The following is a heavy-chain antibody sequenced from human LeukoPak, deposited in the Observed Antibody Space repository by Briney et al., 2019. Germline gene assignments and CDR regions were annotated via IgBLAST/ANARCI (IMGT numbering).Heavy chain of an antibody. J-gene: IGHJ4*02. D-gene: IGHD2-15*01. V-gene: IGHV4-30-4*08. CDR2: IYYSGST. CDR1: GGSISSGDYY. CDR3: ARHLGSKVAATYGFDY. Sequence: SQTLSLTCTVSGGSISSGDYYWSWIRQPPGKGLEWIGYIYYSGSTYYNPSLKSRVTISVDTSKNQFSLKLSSVTAADTAVYYCARHLGSKVAATYGFDYWGQGTLVTVSS.